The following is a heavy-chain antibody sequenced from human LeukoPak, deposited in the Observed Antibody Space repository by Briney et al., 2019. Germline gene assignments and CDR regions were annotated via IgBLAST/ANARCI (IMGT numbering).Heavy chain of an antibody. CDR1: GYTFTGYY. D-gene: IGHD6-19*01. CDR2: INPNSGGT. J-gene: IGHJ6*03. V-gene: IGHV1-2*02. CDR3: ASYSSGLIYYSYYMDF. Sequence: GASVKVSFKASGYTFTGYYMHWVRQAPGQGLEWMGWINPNSGGTNYAQKFQGRVTMTRDTSISTAYMELSRLRSDDTAVYYCASYSSGLIYYSYYMDFWGQGTTVTVSS.